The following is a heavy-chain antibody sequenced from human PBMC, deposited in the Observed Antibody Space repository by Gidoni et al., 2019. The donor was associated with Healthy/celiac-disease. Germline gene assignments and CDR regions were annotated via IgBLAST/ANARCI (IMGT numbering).Heavy chain of an antibody. CDR3: ASPSLFEYSSSPPSGGMDV. Sequence: QVQLVQSGAEVKKTGASVKVSFKASGYTFTSYGISWVRQAPGQGLEWMGWISAYNGNTNYAQKLQGRLTMTTDTSTSTAYMEMRSLRSDDTAVYYCASPSLFEYSSSPPSGGMDVWGQGTTVTVSS. D-gene: IGHD6-6*01. J-gene: IGHJ6*02. CDR2: ISAYNGNT. V-gene: IGHV1-18*01. CDR1: GYTFTSYG.